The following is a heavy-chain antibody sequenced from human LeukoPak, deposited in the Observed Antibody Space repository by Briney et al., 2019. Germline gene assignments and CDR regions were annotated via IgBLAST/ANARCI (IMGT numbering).Heavy chain of an antibody. D-gene: IGHD3-10*01. CDR2: IYYSGST. Sequence: SETLSLTCTVSGGSMSPYHWSWIRQPPGKGLEYIGYIYYSGSTNYNPSLKSRVTISVDTSKNQFSLKLSSVTAADTAVYYCARDRTYYYGSGSSNWFDPWGQGTLVTVSS. CDR3: ARDRTYYYGSGSSNWFDP. CDR1: GGSMSPYH. V-gene: IGHV4-59*01. J-gene: IGHJ5*02.